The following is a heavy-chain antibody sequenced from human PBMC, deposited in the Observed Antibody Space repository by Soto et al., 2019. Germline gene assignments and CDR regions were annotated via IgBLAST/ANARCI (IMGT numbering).Heavy chain of an antibody. CDR3: ARVVRYYYDSSGYYFDY. CDR2: INPSGGST. Sequence: QVQLVQSGAEVKKPGASVKVSCKASGYTFTSYYMHWVRQAPGQGLEWMGIINPSGGSTSYAQKFKGRVTMMRDTSTSTVYMELSSLRSEDTAVYYCARVVRYYYDSSGYYFDYWGQGTLVTVSS. D-gene: IGHD3-22*01. CDR1: GYTFTSYY. J-gene: IGHJ4*02. V-gene: IGHV1-46*01.